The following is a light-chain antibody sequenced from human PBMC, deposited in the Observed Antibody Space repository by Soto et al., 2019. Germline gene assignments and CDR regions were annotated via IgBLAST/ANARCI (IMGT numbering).Light chain of an antibody. CDR2: DAS. CDR3: QQYNNWPAIT. CDR1: QSVSSY. J-gene: IGKJ5*01. Sequence: EIVLTQSPATLSLSPGERATLSCRASQSVSSYLAWYQQKPGQAPRLLIYDASTRATGIPARFSGSGSGTEFTLTISSLHSEDFAVYYCQQYNNWPAITFGQGTRLEIK. V-gene: IGKV3-15*01.